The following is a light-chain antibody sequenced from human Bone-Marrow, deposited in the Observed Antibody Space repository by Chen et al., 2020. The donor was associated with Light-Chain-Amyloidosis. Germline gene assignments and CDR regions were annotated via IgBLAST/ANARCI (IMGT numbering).Light chain of an antibody. Sequence: SHELTQPPSVSVSPGQTARSTCYGDDLPTKYAYWYQQKPGQAPVLVIHRDTERPSGISERFSGSSSGTTATLTISGVQAEDEADYHCQSSDSSGTYEVIFGGGTKLTVL. V-gene: IGLV3-25*03. CDR1: DLPTKY. J-gene: IGLJ2*01. CDR2: RDT. CDR3: QSSDSSGTYEVI.